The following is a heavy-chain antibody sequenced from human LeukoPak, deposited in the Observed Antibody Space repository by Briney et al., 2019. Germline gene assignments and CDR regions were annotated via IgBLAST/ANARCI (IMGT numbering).Heavy chain of an antibody. CDR2: ISYDGNYK. J-gene: IGHJ4*02. Sequence: PGGSLRLSCAASGFTFNTYAIHWVRPAPGKGLEWVAVISYDGNYKYYADYVKGRFTISRDDSKNTVYLQMNSLRTEDTAFYYCARARKRLFGATESDLWGQGTLVTVSS. D-gene: IGHD1-26*01. CDR1: GFTFNTYA. V-gene: IGHV3-30-3*01. CDR3: ARARKRLFGATESDL.